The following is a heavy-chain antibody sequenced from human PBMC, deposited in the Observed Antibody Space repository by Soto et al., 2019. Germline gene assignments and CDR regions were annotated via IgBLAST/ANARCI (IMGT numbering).Heavy chain of an antibody. J-gene: IGHJ4*02. D-gene: IGHD3-16*01. CDR1: TGHSRGNH. CDR3: ASSIMVPVYFFVY. CDR2: IYYSGST. V-gene: IGHV4-59*01. Sequence: LSRTSSVSTGHSRGNHWGSIRQSPGKGLEWIGNIYYSGSTNYNPSLTSRVTMTVYTSKNQFTLKLRSVTVADTGVDVYASSIMVPVYFFVYWGQGTLITVSS.